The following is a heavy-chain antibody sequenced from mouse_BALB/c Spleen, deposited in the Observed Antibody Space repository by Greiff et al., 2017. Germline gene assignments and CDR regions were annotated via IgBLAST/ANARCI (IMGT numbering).Heavy chain of an antibody. V-gene: IGHV5-9-4*01. CDR3: ARVGRAMDY. Sequence: EVQGVESGGGLVKPGGSLKLSCAASGFTFSSYAMSWVRQSPEKRLEWVAEISSGGSYTYYPDTVTGRFTISRDNAKNTLYLEMSSLRSEDTAMYYCARVGRAMDYWGQGTSVTVSS. D-gene: IGHD4-1*01. CDR1: GFTFSSYA. J-gene: IGHJ4*01. CDR2: ISSGGSYT.